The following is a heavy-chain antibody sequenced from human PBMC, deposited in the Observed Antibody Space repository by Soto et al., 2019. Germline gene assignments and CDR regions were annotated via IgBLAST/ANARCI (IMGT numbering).Heavy chain of an antibody. D-gene: IGHD3-3*01. J-gene: IGHJ6*03. V-gene: IGHV3-33*01. CDR3: ARDQAIYDFSYYMDV. Sequence: GGAPSLSCAASGFTFSSYCLHWVRPAPSKGLEWVAVIWYDGSNKNYADSVKGRFTISRDNSKNTLYLQMNSLRSEDTAVYYCARDQAIYDFSYYMDVWGKGTTVTVSS. CDR2: IWYDGSNK. CDR1: GFTFSSYC.